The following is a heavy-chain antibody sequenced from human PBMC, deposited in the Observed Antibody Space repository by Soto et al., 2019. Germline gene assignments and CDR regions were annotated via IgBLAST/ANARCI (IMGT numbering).Heavy chain of an antibody. CDR1: GFTFSSYA. D-gene: IGHD6-13*01. V-gene: IGHV3-23*01. J-gene: IGHJ4*02. Sequence: EVQLLESGGGLVQPGGSLRLSCAASGFTFSSYAMNWVRQAPGKGLEWVSVISGSDGSTYYADSVKGRFTISRDNSKNTLNLQMNSRRAEDTAVYYCARRSSSWYFDYWGKGTLVTVSS. CDR3: ARRSSSWYFDY. CDR2: ISGSDGST.